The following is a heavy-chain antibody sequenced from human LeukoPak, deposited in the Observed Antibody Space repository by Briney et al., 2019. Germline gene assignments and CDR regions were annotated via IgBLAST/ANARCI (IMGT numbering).Heavy chain of an antibody. Sequence: SETLSLTCTVSGGSVSSYYWSWIRQSPEKGLEWIGFLHYGGTANYNPSLKSRVTISVDTSKNQFSLKLSSVTAADTAVYYCATHDLRVGGPYYFDYWGQGALVTVSS. CDR2: LHYGGTA. J-gene: IGHJ4*02. V-gene: IGHV4-59*08. D-gene: IGHD3-22*01. CDR3: ATHDLRVGGPYYFDY. CDR1: GGSVSSYY.